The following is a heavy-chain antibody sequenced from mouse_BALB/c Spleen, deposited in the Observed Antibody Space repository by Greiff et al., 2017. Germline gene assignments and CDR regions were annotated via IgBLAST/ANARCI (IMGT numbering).Heavy chain of an antibody. CDR1: GYSITSDYA. J-gene: IGHJ2*01. V-gene: IGHV3-2*02. CDR2: ISYSGST. Sequence: VQLQQSGPGLVKPSQSLSLTCTVTGYSITSDYAWNWLRQFPGNQLSWLGYISYSGSTSYNPSLKSRISITRDTSKNQFFLQLNSVTTEDTATYYGARCHYYGYVGYMDYWGQGTTLTVSS. CDR3: ARCHYYGYVGYMDY. D-gene: IGHD1-2*01.